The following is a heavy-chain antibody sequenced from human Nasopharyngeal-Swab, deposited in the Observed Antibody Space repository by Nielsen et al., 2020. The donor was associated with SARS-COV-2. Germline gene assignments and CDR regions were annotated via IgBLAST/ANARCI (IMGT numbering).Heavy chain of an antibody. J-gene: IGHJ3*02. CDR3: AIGGDTAMVVDAFDI. CDR1: GGSISSYY. CDR2: IYYSGST. V-gene: IGHV4-59*01. D-gene: IGHD5-18*01. Sequence: SETLSLTCTVSGGSISSYYWSWIRQPPGKGLEWIGYIYYSGSTNYNPSPKSRVTISVDTSKNQFSLKLSSVTAADTAVYYCAIGGDTAMVVDAFDIWGQGTMVTVSS.